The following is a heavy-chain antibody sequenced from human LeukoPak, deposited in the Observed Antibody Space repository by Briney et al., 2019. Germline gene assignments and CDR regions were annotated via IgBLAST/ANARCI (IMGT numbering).Heavy chain of an antibody. J-gene: IGHJ6*02. D-gene: IGHD3-16*02. CDR3: AKASVYVYYGMDV. CDR2: ISYDGSNK. CDR1: GFTFSNFG. V-gene: IGHV3-30*18. Sequence: GGSLRLSCAASGFTFSNFGMHWVRQAPGQGLEWVAVISYDGSNKYYADSVKGRFTISRDNSKNTLYLQMNSLRAEDTAIYYCAKASVYVYYGMDVWGQGTTVTVSS.